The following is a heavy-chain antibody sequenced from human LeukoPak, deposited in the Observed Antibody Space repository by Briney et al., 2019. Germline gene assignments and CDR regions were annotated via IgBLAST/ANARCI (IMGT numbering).Heavy chain of an antibody. CDR3: ITVYDSVAN. CDR2: IKSRPDGGTT. D-gene: IGHD5-12*01. V-gene: IGHV3-15*01. J-gene: IGHJ4*02. Sequence: GGSLRLSCAASGFTFTNAWMDWVRQAPGKGLEWVGRIKSRPDGGTTDFAAPVKGRFTISRDDSKNTLYPHMNSLKTEDTAVYYCITVYDSVANWGRGTLVTVSS. CDR1: GFTFTNAW.